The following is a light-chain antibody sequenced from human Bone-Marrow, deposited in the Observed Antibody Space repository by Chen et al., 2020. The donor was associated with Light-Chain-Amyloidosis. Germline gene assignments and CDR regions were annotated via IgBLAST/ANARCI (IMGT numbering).Light chain of an antibody. Sequence: EMALSQSPAILSLSPGARANLSCRSSQSVSGYLAWYQQKPGLAPRLLIYDASDRATGIPARFSGSGSGTDFTLTISSLEPEDFAVYFCQQRSNWPPTFGLGTKLEIK. CDR2: DAS. V-gene: IGKV3-11*01. CDR1: QSVSGY. CDR3: QQRSNWPPT. J-gene: IGKJ2*01.